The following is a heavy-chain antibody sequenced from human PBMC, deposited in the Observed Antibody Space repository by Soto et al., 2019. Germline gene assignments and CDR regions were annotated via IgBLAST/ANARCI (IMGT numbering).Heavy chain of an antibody. CDR2: IMPIFRAP. D-gene: IGHD2-15*01. CDR3: ASWLKGPDIGNYYYGMDV. Sequence: QVQLVQSGAEVKKPGSSVKVSCKASGGAFSDYAFSWVRQAPGQGLEWLGGIMPIFRAPDYAKKFQGRVTITADEFTRTAYMEMNSLRSEDTAVYCCASWLKGPDIGNYYYGMDVWGQGTTVTVS. V-gene: IGHV1-69*12. J-gene: IGHJ6*02. CDR1: GGAFSDYA.